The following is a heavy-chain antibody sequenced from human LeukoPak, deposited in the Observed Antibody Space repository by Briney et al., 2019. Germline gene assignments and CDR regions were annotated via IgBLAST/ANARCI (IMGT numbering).Heavy chain of an antibody. V-gene: IGHV3-23*01. Sequence: GGSLRLSCVASGISISSYAMNWVRQAPGKGLEWVSTFSGSGGSIYYADSVKGRFTISRDNSKNTLYLQMNSLRAEDTAVYYCSKDLSVSDWYPHKNYGMDVWGQGTTVTVSS. CDR3: SKDLSVSDWYPHKNYGMDV. D-gene: IGHD6-19*01. CDR1: GISISSYA. CDR2: FSGSGGSI. J-gene: IGHJ6*02.